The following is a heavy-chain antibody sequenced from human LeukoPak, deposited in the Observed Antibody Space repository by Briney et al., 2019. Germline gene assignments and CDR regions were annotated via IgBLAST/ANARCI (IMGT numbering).Heavy chain of an antibody. J-gene: IGHJ4*02. CDR1: GYTFTSYG. CDR2: ISAYNGNT. V-gene: IGHV1-18*01. CDR3: ARDRDIKEYYFDY. Sequence: ASVKVSCKASGYTFTSYGISWVRQAPGQGLEWMGWISAYNGNTNYAQKLQGRVTMTTDTSTSTAYMELSRLRSDDTAMYYCARDRDIKEYYFDYWGQGTLVTVSS. D-gene: IGHD6-6*01.